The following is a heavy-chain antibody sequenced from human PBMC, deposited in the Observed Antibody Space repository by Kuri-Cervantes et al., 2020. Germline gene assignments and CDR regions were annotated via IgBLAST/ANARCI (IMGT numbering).Heavy chain of an antibody. J-gene: IGHJ5*02. D-gene: IGHD3-3*01. CDR3: TRDIGSRGDFYNFWSGYYMMSWFDP. CDR1: GFTFSDHY. CDR2: TRNKANSYTT. Sequence: GESLKISCAASGFTFSDHYMDWVRQAPGKGLEWVGRTRNKANSYTTEYAASVEGRFTISRDDSKSIAYLQMNSLKTEDTAVYYCTRDIGSRGDFYNFWSGYYMMSWFDPWGQGTLVTVSS. V-gene: IGHV3-72*01.